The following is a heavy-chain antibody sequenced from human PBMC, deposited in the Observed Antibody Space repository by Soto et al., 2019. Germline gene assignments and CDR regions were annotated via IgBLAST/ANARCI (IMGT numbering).Heavy chain of an antibody. CDR2: TYYRSNWRH. J-gene: IGHJ4*02. Sequence: PSQTLSLTCAISGDSVSSNTAAWNWIRSSPSRGLEWLGRTYYRSNWRHDYAVSVKSRITVNPDTSKNHFSLQLNSVTPDDTAVYYCARGVDGSGFDLWGQGTLLTVSS. CDR1: GDSVSSNTAA. CDR3: ARGVDGSGFDL. D-gene: IGHD2-15*01. V-gene: IGHV6-1*01.